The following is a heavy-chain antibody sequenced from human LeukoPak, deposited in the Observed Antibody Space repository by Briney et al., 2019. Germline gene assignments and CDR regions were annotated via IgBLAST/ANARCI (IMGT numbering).Heavy chain of an antibody. CDR1: GFTFSSYA. Sequence: GRSLRLSCAASGFTFSSYAMYWVRQAPGKGLEWVAVISFDGSNKYYADSVKGRFTISRDNSKNTLYLQMNSLRAEDTAVYYCARPSKTYYDFWSGYFDYWGQGTLVTVSS. J-gene: IGHJ4*02. V-gene: IGHV3-30*01. CDR2: ISFDGSNK. D-gene: IGHD3-3*01. CDR3: ARPSKTYYDFWSGYFDY.